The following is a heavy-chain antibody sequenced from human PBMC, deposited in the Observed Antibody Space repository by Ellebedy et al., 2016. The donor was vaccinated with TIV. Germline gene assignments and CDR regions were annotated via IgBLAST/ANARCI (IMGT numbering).Heavy chain of an antibody. CDR1: GYTFPNHD. J-gene: IGHJ4*02. CDR3: ATNGGYSSSSLDS. D-gene: IGHD6-6*01. Sequence: AASVKVSCKASGYTFPNHDINWVRQATGHGLEWMGWMNRNSGVTNYAQKFQGRVTMTRNISIDTAYLELTSLRSEDTAVYFCATNGGYSSSSLDSWGQGTLVTVFS. CDR2: MNRNSGVT. V-gene: IGHV1-8*01.